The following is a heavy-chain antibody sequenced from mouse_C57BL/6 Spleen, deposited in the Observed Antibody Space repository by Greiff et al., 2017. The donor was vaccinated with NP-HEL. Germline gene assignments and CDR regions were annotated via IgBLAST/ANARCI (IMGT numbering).Heavy chain of an antibody. V-gene: IGHV1-9*01. J-gene: IGHJ2*01. Sequence: TFTADTSSNTAYMQLSSLTTEDSAIYYCARKFVITTVYFDYWGQGTTLTVSS. CDR3: ARKFVITTVYFDY. D-gene: IGHD1-1*01.